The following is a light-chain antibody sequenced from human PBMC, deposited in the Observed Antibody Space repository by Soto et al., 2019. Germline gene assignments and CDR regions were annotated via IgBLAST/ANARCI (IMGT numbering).Light chain of an antibody. Sequence: QSVLTQPPSVSGAPGQRVTISCAGSSSDIGAGHDVHWYQQLPGTAPKLLIYGNTNRPSGVPDRFSGSKSGASASLAITGLQPEDEADYHCQSFDASLRGWVFGGGTKVTVL. CDR2: GNT. V-gene: IGLV1-40*01. CDR3: QSFDASLRGWV. J-gene: IGLJ3*02. CDR1: SSDIGAGHD.